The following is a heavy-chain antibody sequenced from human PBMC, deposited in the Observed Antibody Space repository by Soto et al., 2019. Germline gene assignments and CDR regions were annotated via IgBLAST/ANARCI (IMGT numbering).Heavy chain of an antibody. J-gene: IGHJ4*02. Sequence: PSETLSLTCAVYGGSFSGYYWSWIRQPPGKGLEWIGEINHSGSTNYNPSLKSRVTISVDTSKNQFSLKLSSVTAADTAVYYCARTRPAMVRGEKRHGFDYWGQGTLVTVSS. D-gene: IGHD3-10*01. V-gene: IGHV4-34*01. CDR1: GGSFSGYY. CDR3: ARTRPAMVRGEKRHGFDY. CDR2: INHSGST.